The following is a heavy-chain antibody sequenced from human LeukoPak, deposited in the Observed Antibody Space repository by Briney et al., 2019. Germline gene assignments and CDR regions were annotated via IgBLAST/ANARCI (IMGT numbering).Heavy chain of an antibody. CDR2: INHSGST. D-gene: IGHD6-13*01. V-gene: IGHV4-34*01. J-gene: IGHJ4*02. CDR3: AYAAAGSPDY. Sequence: PSETLSLTCAVYGGSFSGYYWSWIRQPPGKGLEWIGEINHSGSTNYNPSLKSRVTISVDTSKNQFSLKLSSVTAADMAVYYCAYAAAGSPDYWGQGTLVTVSS. CDR1: GGSFSGYY.